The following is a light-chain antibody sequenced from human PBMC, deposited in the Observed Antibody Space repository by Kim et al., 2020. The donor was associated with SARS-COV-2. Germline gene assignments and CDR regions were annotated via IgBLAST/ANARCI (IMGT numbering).Light chain of an antibody. V-gene: IGLV2-11*01. Sequence: GQSVAIACTGTNSDVGGYNYVSWYQQHQGKVPKLLIYDVNKRPSGVPDRFSGSKSGNTASLTISGLQAEDEAVYYCSSYGGRYNAVFGGGTQLTVL. J-gene: IGLJ2*01. CDR2: DVN. CDR3: SSYGGRYNAV. CDR1: NSDVGGYNY.